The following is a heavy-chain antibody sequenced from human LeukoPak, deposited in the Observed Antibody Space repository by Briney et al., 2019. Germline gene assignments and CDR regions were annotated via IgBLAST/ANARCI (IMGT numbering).Heavy chain of an antibody. J-gene: IGHJ4*02. V-gene: IGHV3-23*01. D-gene: IGHD4-11*01. CDR2: ISNSGGST. CDR1: GFTFSSHG. CDR3: ANSYTVTTSPFDY. Sequence: GGSLRLSCAASGFTFSSHGMNWVRQAPGKGLEWVSTISNSGGSTYNADSVKGRFTISRDNSKNTLYLQMNSLRAEDTAVYFCANSYTVTTSPFDYWGQGTLVSVSS.